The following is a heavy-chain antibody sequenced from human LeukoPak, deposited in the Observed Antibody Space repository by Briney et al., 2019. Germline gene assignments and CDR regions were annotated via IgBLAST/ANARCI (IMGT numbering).Heavy chain of an antibody. V-gene: IGHV4-34*01. Sequence: SETLSLTCAVYGGSFSGYYWSWIRQPPGKGLEWIGEINHSGSTNYNPSLKSRVTISVDTSKNQFSLKLSSVTAADTAVYYCARGKYDFASFDPWGQGTLVTVSS. CDR1: GGSFSGYY. J-gene: IGHJ5*02. CDR2: INHSGST. D-gene: IGHD3-3*01. CDR3: ARGKYDFASFDP.